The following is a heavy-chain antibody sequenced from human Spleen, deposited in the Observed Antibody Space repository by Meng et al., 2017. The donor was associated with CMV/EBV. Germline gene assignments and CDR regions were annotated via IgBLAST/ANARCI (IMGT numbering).Heavy chain of an antibody. CDR1: RGSISYNS. Sequence: ESLKISCTVSRGSISYNSWSWIRQSARKGLEWIGSVSYSGSTNYNPSLKSRVIISMDTSENQFSLKVTSVTAGDTAVYYCARWSGSGNYPFADYWGQGTLVTVSS. CDR3: ARWSGSGNYPFADY. D-gene: IGHD3-10*01. J-gene: IGHJ4*02. CDR2: VSYSGST. V-gene: IGHV4-59*01.